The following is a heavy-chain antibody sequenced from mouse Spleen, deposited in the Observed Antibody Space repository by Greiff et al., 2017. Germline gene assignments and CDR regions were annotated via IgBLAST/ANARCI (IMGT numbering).Heavy chain of an antibody. V-gene: IGHV2-2*01. CDR1: GFSLTSYG. D-gene: IGHD4-1*01. Sequence: VQLQQSGPGLVQPSPCLTITCTVSGFSLTSYGVHWVRQSPGKGLEWLGVIWSGGSTDYYAAFLSRLSISTDNSKIQVFFKMNSLQADDTAIYYCARALTGTTYWGQGTLVTVSA. CDR3: ARALTGTTY. CDR2: IWSGGST. J-gene: IGHJ3*01.